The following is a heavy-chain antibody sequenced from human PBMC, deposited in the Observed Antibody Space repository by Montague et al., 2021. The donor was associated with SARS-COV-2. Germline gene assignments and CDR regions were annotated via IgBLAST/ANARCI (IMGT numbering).Heavy chain of an antibody. V-gene: IGHV4-39*01. CDR3: ARQHAGYCSGGSCYWGAYFDY. CDR2: IYYSGST. D-gene: IGHD2-15*01. CDR1: GGSISSSSYY. J-gene: IGHJ4*02. Sequence: SETLSLTCTVSGGSISSSSYYWGWIRQPPGKGLEWIGSIYYSGSTYYNPSLKSRVTISVDTSKNQFSLKLSSVTAADTAVYYCARQHAGYCSGGSCYWGAYFDYWGQGTLVTVSS.